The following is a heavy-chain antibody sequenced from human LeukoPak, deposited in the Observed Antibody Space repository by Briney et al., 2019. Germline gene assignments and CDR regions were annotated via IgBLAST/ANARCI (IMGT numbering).Heavy chain of an antibody. D-gene: IGHD2-2*01. J-gene: IGHJ3*02. Sequence: PSGTLSLTCAVSGGSISSSNWWSWVRQPPGKGLEWIGEIYHSGSTNYNPSLKSRVTISVDKSKNQFSLKLSSVTAADTAVYYCARNRPLGYCSSTSCSSAFDIWGQGTMVTVSS. V-gene: IGHV4-4*02. CDR3: ARNRPLGYCSSTSCSSAFDI. CDR2: IYHSGST. CDR1: GGSISSSNW.